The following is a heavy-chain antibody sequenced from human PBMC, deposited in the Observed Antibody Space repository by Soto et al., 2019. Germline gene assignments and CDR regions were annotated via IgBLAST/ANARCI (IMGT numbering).Heavy chain of an antibody. CDR2: INPANGNT. CDR1: GYSFTQYA. Sequence: ASVKVSCKASGYSFTQYAIHWVRQAPGRSLEWLGWINPANGNTKYSEKFQGRVTFTRDTSATTAYMELSSLRSEDAGLYYCARKKKPQGGHFSRSGGPVWGKGTGDT. V-gene: IGHV1-3*01. CDR3: ARKKKPQGGHFSRSGGPV. J-gene: IGHJ6*03. D-gene: IGHD3-10*01.